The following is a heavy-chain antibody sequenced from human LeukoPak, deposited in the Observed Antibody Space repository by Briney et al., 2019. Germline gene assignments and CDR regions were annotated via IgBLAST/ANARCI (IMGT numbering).Heavy chain of an antibody. J-gene: IGHJ4*02. CDR3: ARGPNYYDSSGYHY. CDR2: INHSGST. D-gene: IGHD3-22*01. V-gene: IGHV4-34*01. Sequence: PSETLSLTCAVYGGSLSGYYWTWIRQPPGKGLEWIGEINHSGSTNYNPSLKSRVTISVDTSKNQFSLKLSSVTAADTAVYYCARGPNYYDSSGYHYWGQGTLVTVSS. CDR1: GGSLSGYY.